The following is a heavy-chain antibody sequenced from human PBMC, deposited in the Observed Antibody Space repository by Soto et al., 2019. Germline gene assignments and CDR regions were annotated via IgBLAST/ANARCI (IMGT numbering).Heavy chain of an antibody. D-gene: IGHD6-13*01. V-gene: IGHV4-59*01. Sequence: SETLSLTCTVSGGSISSYYWSWIRQPPGKGLEWIGYIYYSGSTNYNPSLKSRVTISVDTSKNQFSLKLSSVTAADTAVYYCARETPALYSSSWYNYYGMDVWGQGTTVTVSS. CDR1: GGSISSYY. CDR2: IYYSGST. J-gene: IGHJ6*02. CDR3: ARETPALYSSSWYNYYGMDV.